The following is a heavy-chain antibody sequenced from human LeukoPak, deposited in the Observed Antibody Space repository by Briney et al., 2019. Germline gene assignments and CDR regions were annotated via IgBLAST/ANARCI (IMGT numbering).Heavy chain of an antibody. J-gene: IGHJ4*02. D-gene: IGHD5-18*01. Sequence: ASVKVSCKASGYTFTSYGISWVRQAPGQGLEWMGWSSAYNGNTNYAQQLQGRVTMTTDTSTSTAYMELRSLRSDDPAVYYCARVDTAMVTDFHYWGQGTLVTVSS. CDR3: ARVDTAMVTDFHY. V-gene: IGHV1-18*04. CDR1: GYTFTSYG. CDR2: SSAYNGNT.